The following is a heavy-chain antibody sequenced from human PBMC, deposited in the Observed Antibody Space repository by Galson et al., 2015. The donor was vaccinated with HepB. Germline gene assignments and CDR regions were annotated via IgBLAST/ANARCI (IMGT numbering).Heavy chain of an antibody. CDR3: ARDNFFDY. CDR1: GASISSSY. CDR2: IYSPGNR. Sequence: SETLSLTCTVSGASISSSYWSWIRQPAGKGLEWIGRIYSPGNRNYNPSLKSRVTMSVDTSENRFSLNLSSVTAADTAIYYCARDNFFDYWGQGALVTVSS. J-gene: IGHJ4*02. V-gene: IGHV4-4*07.